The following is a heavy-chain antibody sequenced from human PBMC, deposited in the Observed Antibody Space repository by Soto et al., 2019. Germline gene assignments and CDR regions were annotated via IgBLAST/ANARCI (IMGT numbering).Heavy chain of an antibody. CDR2: ISYSGSS. V-gene: IGHV4-59*11. D-gene: IGHD3-16*01. Sequence: SETLSLTCTVSVGSMSSHYWTWLRQPPGKGLEWIGYISYSGSSYYNPSLKSRVTISADTSRNQFSLRLTSVIAADTAVYFCARADPDASVGFWGQGTLVTV. J-gene: IGHJ4*02. CDR1: VGSMSSHY. CDR3: ARADPDASVGF.